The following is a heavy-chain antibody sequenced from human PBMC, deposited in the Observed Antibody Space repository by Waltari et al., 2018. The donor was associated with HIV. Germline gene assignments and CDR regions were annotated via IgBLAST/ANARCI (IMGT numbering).Heavy chain of an antibody. CDR2: IYPGNSDT. J-gene: IGHJ5*02. D-gene: IGHD3-22*01. CDR1: GFTFTNYW. Sequence: EVQLVQSGAEVKKPGESLRISCKGSGFTFTNYWIAWVRQMPGRRLERMGIIYPGNSDTTYSPSFQGQVTISAAKSISTAYLQWNNLKASDTAMYYCATSPSMTQFNAWGQGTLVTVSS. V-gene: IGHV5-51*01. CDR3: ATSPSMTQFNA.